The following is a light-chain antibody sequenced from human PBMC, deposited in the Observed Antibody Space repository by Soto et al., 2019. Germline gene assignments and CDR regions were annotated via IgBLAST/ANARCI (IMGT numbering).Light chain of an antibody. V-gene: IGKV1-39*01. CDR1: QSISSY. J-gene: IGKJ1*01. CDR2: AAS. Sequence: DIQMTQSPSSLSASVGDRVTITCRASQSISSYLNWYQQKPGKAPKLLIYAASSLQSGVPSRFSGSGSGTDFTLTISSLQPEDFSNYYCQQSYSIPRPFGQGTKLDIK. CDR3: QQSYSIPRP.